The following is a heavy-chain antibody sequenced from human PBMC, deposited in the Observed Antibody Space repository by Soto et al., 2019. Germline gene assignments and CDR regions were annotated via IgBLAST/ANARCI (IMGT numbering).Heavy chain of an antibody. CDR3: ARDLAGIAVAGTSSESGFDY. V-gene: IGHV3-33*01. D-gene: IGHD6-19*01. CDR2: IWYDGSNK. CDR1: GFTFSSYG. J-gene: IGHJ4*02. Sequence: QVQLVESGGGVVQPRRSLRLSCAASGFTFSSYGMHWVRQAPGKGLEWVAVIWYDGSNKYYADSVKGRFTISRDNSKNTLYLQMNSLRAEDTAVYYCARDLAGIAVAGTSSESGFDYWGQGTLVTVSS.